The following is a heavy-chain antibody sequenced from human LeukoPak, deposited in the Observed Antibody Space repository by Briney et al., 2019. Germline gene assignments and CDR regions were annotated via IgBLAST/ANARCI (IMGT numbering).Heavy chain of an antibody. CDR2: INWNGGST. CDR1: GFTFDDYG. J-gene: IGHJ3*02. CDR3: AKQTTRGDAFDI. V-gene: IGHV3-20*04. D-gene: IGHD1-1*01. Sequence: PGGSLRLSWAASGFTFDDYGMSWVRQARGKGLEWVSGINWNGGSTGYADSVKGRFTISRDNAKNSLYLQMNSLRAEDTALYYCAKQTTRGDAFDIWGQGTMVTVSS.